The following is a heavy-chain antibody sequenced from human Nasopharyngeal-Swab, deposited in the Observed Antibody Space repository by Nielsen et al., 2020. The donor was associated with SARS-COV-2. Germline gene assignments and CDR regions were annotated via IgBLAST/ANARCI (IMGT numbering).Heavy chain of an antibody. J-gene: IGHJ5*02. CDR1: GSSISSGYY. CDR2: IYHSGST. Sequence: SETLSLTCTVSGSSISSGYYWGWIRQPPGTGLEWIGSIYHSGSTYYNPSLKSRVTISVDTSKNQFSLKLSSVTAADTAVYYCARQDTYDFWSGYTPAWFDPWGQGTLVTVSS. CDR3: ARQDTYDFWSGYTPAWFDP. D-gene: IGHD3-3*01. V-gene: IGHV4-38-2*02.